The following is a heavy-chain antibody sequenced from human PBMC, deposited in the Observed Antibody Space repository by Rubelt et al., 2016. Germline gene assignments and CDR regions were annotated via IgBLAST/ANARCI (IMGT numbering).Heavy chain of an antibody. J-gene: IGHJ4*02. CDR3: ARAQRIRLLMVYAPTFDY. CDR1: GYTFTSYA. D-gene: IGHD2-8*01. V-gene: IGHV1-3*01. Sequence: QVQLVQSGAEVKKPGASVKVSCKASGYTFTSYAMHWVRQAPGQRLEWMGWINAGNGNTNYSQKFQGRVTITRDTSASTAYMERSSLRSEDTAVYYCARAQRIRLLMVYAPTFDYWGQGTLVTVSS. CDR2: INAGNGNT.